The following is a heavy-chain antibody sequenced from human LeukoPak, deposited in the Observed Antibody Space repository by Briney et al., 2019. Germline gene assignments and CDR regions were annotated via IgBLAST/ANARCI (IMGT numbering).Heavy chain of an antibody. J-gene: IGHJ4*02. CDR2: ISWNSGSI. CDR3: AKDPGSGIFED. D-gene: IGHD1-26*01. V-gene: IGHV3-9*01. Sequence: GGSLRLSCAASGFTFDDYAMHWVRQAPGKGLEWVSGISWNSGSIGYADSVKGRFTISRDNAKNSLYLQMNSLRAEDTALYYCAKDPGSGIFEDWGQGTLVTVSS. CDR1: GFTFDDYA.